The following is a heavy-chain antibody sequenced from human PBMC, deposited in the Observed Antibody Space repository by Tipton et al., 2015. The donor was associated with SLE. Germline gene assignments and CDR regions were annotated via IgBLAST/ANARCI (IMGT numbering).Heavy chain of an antibody. J-gene: IGHJ2*01. D-gene: IGHD3-16*01. Sequence: TLSLTCTVSGGSITSYYWSWIRQHPGKGLEFIAFIYFSGRTYYSPSLKSRVTISVDTSESQFSLKLSSVTAADTAVYYCARMGDRWYFDLWGRGTLLTVSS. CDR3: ARMGDRWYFDL. V-gene: IGHV4-31*03. CDR2: IYFSGRT. CDR1: GGSITSYY.